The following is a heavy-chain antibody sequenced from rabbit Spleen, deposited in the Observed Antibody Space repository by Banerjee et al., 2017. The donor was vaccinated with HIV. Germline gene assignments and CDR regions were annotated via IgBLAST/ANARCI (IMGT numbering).Heavy chain of an antibody. CDR3: ARDGAGGSYFAL. V-gene: IGHV1S40*01. CDR1: GVSFSISSY. J-gene: IGHJ4*01. Sequence: QSLEESGGDLVKPGASLTLTCTASGVSFSISSYMCWVRQAPGKGLEWIACIDDGSSGFTYFATWAKGRFAISKTSSTTVTLQMTSLTAADTATYFCARDGAGGSYFALWGPGTLVTVS. D-gene: IGHD8-1*01. CDR2: IDDGSSGFT.